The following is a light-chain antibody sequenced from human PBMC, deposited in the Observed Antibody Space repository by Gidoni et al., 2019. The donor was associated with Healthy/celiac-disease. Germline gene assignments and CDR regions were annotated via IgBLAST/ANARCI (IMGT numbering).Light chain of an antibody. Sequence: DIVMTQSPDSLAVSLGERATINCKSSQSVLYSSNNKNYLAWYQQKPGQPPKLLIYWASTRESGVPDRFSGSGSGTDFTLTISSLQAEDVAVYYCQQYYSVYTFXQXTKLXIK. CDR1: QSVLYSSNNKNY. CDR3: QQYYSVYT. J-gene: IGKJ2*01. CDR2: WAS. V-gene: IGKV4-1*01.